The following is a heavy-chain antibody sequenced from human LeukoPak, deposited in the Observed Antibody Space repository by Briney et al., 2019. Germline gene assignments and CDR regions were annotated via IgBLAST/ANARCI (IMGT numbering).Heavy chain of an antibody. CDR1: GYSISSGYY. D-gene: IGHD2-2*01. V-gene: IGHV4-38-2*01. CDR3: AREYCSSTSCYQPDAFDI. Sequence: SGTLSLTCAVSGYSISSGYYWGWIRQPPGKGLEWIGSIYHSGSTYYNPSLKSRVTISVDTSKNQFSLKLSSVTAADTAVYYCAREYCSSTSCYQPDAFDIWGQGTMVTVSS. J-gene: IGHJ3*02. CDR2: IYHSGST.